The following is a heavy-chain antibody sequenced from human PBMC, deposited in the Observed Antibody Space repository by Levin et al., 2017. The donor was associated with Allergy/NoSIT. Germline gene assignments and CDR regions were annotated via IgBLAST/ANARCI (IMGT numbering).Heavy chain of an antibody. CDR3: AKDTIPREARYFDS. CDR2: IDWDGTST. V-gene: IGHV3-43*01. Sequence: ASVKVSCAASGFTFDDYTMHWVRQVPGKGLEWVSLIDWDGTSTFYADSVKGRFTISRDNSKNILYLQMNSLRSEDTAFYYCAKDTIPREARYFDSWGQGTLVTVSS. CDR1: GFTFDDYT. J-gene: IGHJ4*02. D-gene: IGHD2-2*02.